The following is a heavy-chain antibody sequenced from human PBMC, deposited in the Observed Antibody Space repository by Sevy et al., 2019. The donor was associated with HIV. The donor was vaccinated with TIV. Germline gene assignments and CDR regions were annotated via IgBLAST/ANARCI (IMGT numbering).Heavy chain of an antibody. CDR1: GGSISDYY. Sequence: SETLSLTCIVSGGSISDYYWSWIRQPPGKGPEWIGYIYYSGSTKYNPPLKSRVTISVDTSKNQFSLKLSSLTAADTAVYYYARVNYDSSGYYPTDYGLDVWGQGTTVTVSS. D-gene: IGHD3-22*01. CDR3: ARVNYDSSGYYPTDYGLDV. J-gene: IGHJ6*02. V-gene: IGHV4-59*01. CDR2: IYYSGST.